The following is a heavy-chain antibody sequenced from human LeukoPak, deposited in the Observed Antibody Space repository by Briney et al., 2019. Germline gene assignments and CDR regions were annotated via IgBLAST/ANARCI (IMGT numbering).Heavy chain of an antibody. D-gene: IGHD3-10*01. CDR3: VGDSHTYYFGSGSMDV. CDR2: INTDGSST. CDR1: GFAFRNYW. J-gene: IGHJ6*02. Sequence: GGSLRLSCAASGFAFRNYWMHWVRQAPGKGLVWVSRINTDGSSTNYADSVKGRFTISRDNAKNTLYLQMNSLRAEDTAVYYCVGDSHTYYFGSGSMDVWGQGTMATVSS. V-gene: IGHV3-74*01.